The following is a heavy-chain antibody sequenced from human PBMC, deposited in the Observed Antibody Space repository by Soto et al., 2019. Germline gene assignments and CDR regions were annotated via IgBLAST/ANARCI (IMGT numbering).Heavy chain of an antibody. CDR3: ARRRITIFGVVVRKQKKKNWFDP. CDR2: INHSGST. CDR1: GGSFSGYY. J-gene: IGHJ5*02. Sequence: SETLSLTCAVYGGSFSGYYWSWIRQPPGKGLEWIGEINHSGSTNYNPSLKSRVTISVDTSKNQFSLKLSSVTAADTAGYYCARRRITIFGVVVRKQKKKNWFDPWGQGTLVTVSS. V-gene: IGHV4-34*01. D-gene: IGHD3-3*01.